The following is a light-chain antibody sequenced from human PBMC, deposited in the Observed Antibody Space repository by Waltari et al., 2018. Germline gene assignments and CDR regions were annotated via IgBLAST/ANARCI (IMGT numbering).Light chain of an antibody. CDR3: MEALQGVT. J-gene: IGKJ5*01. Sequence: DIVMTPSPASLTVTPGGSDSISCRSSQGLLDNNGYNYLDWYVQKPGQSPQILIYVGSHRASGVPDRFSGSGSGTDFTLKISRVEAEDAGVYYCMEALQGVTFGQGTRLEI. CDR2: VGS. V-gene: IGKV2-28*01. CDR1: QGLLDNNGYNY.